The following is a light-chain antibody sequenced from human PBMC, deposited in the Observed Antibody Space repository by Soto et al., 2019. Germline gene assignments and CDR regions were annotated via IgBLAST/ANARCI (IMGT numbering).Light chain of an antibody. CDR2: AAS. CDR1: QSVSSS. Sequence: IVLRQSPGPLSLSPGERATLSCKASQSVSSSLVWYQQKLGQAPRLLIYAASSRATGIPARFSGSGSGTDCTLTISSLEPEDFAVYYCQQRSNWPLTLGGGTKVDIK. CDR3: QQRSNWPLT. J-gene: IGKJ4*01. V-gene: IGKV3-11*01.